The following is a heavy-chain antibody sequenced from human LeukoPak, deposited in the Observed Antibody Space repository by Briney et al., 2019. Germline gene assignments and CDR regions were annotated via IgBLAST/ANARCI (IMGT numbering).Heavy chain of an antibody. CDR3: AKDHITIFGVVIIPDYYYGMDV. V-gene: IGHV3-23*01. J-gene: IGHJ6*02. CDR1: GFTFSSYA. Sequence: PGGSLRLPCAASGFTFSSYAMSWVRQAPGKGLEWVSAISGSGGSTYYADSVKGRFTISRDNSKNTLYLQMNSLRAEDTAVYYCAKDHITIFGVVIIPDYYYGMDVWGQGTTVTVSS. D-gene: IGHD3-3*01. CDR2: ISGSGGST.